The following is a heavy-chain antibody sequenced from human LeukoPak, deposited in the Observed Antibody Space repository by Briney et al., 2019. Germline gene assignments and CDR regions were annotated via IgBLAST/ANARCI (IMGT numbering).Heavy chain of an antibody. V-gene: IGHV3-7*01. D-gene: IGHD4-17*01. J-gene: IGHJ4*02. CDR2: IKQDGSEK. Sequence: GGSLRLSCAASGFTFSSYWMSWVRQAPGKGLEWVANIKQDGSEKYYVDSVKGRCTISRDNAKNSLYLQMNSLRAEDTAVYYCARELVDDYGDSDYWGQGTLVTVSS. CDR3: ARELVDDYGDSDY. CDR1: GFTFSSYW.